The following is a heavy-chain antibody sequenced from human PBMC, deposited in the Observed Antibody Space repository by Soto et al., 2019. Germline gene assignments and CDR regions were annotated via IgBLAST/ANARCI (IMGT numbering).Heavy chain of an antibody. V-gene: IGHV4-39*01. CDR1: GGSISTSRSY. Sequence: SETLSLTCTVSGGSISTSRSYWAWIRQPPGKGLEWLANIFYSGSTFYNPSLASRVSVSVDPSKNEFSLKLRSVTAADTAVYYCARQPTTGDTDLWFDPWGQGTLVTVSS. J-gene: IGHJ5*02. D-gene: IGHD2-21*01. CDR2: IFYSGST. CDR3: ARQPTTGDTDLWFDP.